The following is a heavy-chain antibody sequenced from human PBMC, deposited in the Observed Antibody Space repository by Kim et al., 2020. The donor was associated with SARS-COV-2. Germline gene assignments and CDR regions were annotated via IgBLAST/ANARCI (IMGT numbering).Heavy chain of an antibody. CDR3: ARGRKSPRGYCSSTSCYTEAPPFDY. J-gene: IGHJ4*02. Sequence: SETLSLTCAVYGGSFSGYYWSWIRQPPGKGLEWIGEINHSGSTNYNPSLKSRVTISVDTSKNQFSLKLSSVTAADTAVYYCARGRKSPRGYCSSTSCYTEAPPFDYWGQGTLVTVSS. V-gene: IGHV4-34*01. CDR1: GGSFSGYY. CDR2: INHSGST. D-gene: IGHD2-2*02.